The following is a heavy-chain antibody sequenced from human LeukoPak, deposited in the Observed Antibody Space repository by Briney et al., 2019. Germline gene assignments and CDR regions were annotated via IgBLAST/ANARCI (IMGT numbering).Heavy chain of an antibody. CDR1: GYSLTDLS. J-gene: IGHJ1*01. CDR3: AAGYSSGWFAEYFHS. CDR2: FDPEDGRP. V-gene: IGHV1-24*01. D-gene: IGHD6-19*01. Sequence: ASVKVSCNVSGYSLTDLSMHWVRQAPGNGLEWMGGFDPEDGRPVYAQKFQGRVTLTEDTSTETAYMEPSSLRSEDTAVYFCAAGYSSGWFAEYFHSWGQGTLVTVSS.